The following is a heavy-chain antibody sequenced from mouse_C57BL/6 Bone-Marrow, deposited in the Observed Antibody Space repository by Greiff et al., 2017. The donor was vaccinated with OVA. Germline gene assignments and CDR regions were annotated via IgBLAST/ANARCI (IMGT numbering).Heavy chain of an antibody. CDR3: ARYGWDGGAMDY. CDR2: IYPRSGNT. V-gene: IGHV1-81*01. CDR1: GYTFTSYG. J-gene: IGHJ4*01. D-gene: IGHD4-1*01. Sequence: VQVVESGAELARPGASVKLSCKASGYTFTSYGISWVKQRTGQGLEWIGEIYPRSGNTYYNEKFKGKATLTADKSSSTAYMELRSLTSEDSAVYFCARYGWDGGAMDYWGQGTSVTVSS.